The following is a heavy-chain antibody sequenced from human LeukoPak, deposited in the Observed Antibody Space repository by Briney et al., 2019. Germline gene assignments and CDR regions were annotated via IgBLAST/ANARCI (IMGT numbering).Heavy chain of an antibody. D-gene: IGHD2-8*01. V-gene: IGHV3-48*01. CDR1: GFTFSDYS. CDR3: ARDGDCTNGVCYSYWYFDL. Sequence: GGSLRLSCAASGFTFSDYSMNWVRQAPGKGLEWVSYISSSSSTIYYADSVKGRFTISRDNAKNSLYLQMNSLRAEDTAVYYCARDGDCTNGVCYSYWYFDLWGRGTLVTVSS. CDR2: ISSSSSTI. J-gene: IGHJ2*01.